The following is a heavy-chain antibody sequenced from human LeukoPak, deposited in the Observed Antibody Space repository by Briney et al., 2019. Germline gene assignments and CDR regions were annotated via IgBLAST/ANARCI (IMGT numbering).Heavy chain of an antibody. Sequence: SETLSLTCTVSGGSISSYYWSWIRQPPGKGLEWSGYIYSSGSTNYNPSLKSRVTISVDPSKNQFSLKLSSVTAADTAVYYCARAGDAFDIWGQGTMVTVSS. CDR2: IYSSGST. J-gene: IGHJ3*02. CDR3: ARAGDAFDI. V-gene: IGHV4-59*01. CDR1: GGSISSYY.